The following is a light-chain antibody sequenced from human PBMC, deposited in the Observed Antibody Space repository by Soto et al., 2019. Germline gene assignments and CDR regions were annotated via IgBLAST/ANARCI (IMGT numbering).Light chain of an antibody. CDR2: DAS. CDR1: QSVSSNY. V-gene: IGKV3-20*01. CDR3: SQHGQSPRT. Sequence: EVVFWQLKGSLSVASGKRADLACRRSQSVSSNYLAWYQLKPGQAPRLLIYDASTRATGIPDRVSGSGSGTDISHTCSILVPDDPAVHSWSQHGQSPRTIGQGTRLEIK. J-gene: IGKJ5*01.